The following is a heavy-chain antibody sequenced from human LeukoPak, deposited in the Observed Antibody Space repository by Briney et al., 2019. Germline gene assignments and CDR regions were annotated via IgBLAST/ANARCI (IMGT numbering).Heavy chain of an antibody. J-gene: IGHJ6*02. CDR2: IIPILGTA. CDR1: GGTFRSYG. Sequence: SVKVSCKASGGTFRSYGLNWVRQAPGQGLEWVGGIIPILGTAKYAQKLQGRVTITADESTSTGYMELSSLRSEDTAVYYCARGLYCSSSTSCYDYGMDVWGQGTTVTVSS. V-gene: IGHV1-69*13. D-gene: IGHD2-2*01. CDR3: ARGLYCSSSTSCYDYGMDV.